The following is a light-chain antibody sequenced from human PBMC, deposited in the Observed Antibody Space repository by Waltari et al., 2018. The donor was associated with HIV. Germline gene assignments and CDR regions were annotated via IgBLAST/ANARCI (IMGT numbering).Light chain of an antibody. J-gene: IGKJ2*01. CDR2: EAS. Sequence: DTQMTQSPSSVSASVGVRVTITCRASQPVGTSVAWYQQKPDRTPKLLIFEASRLQTGVPSRFGGSGSGTKFTLTITSLQPQDLATYFCQQANNFPHTFGQGN. CDR3: QQANNFPHT. V-gene: IGKV1-12*01. CDR1: QPVGTS.